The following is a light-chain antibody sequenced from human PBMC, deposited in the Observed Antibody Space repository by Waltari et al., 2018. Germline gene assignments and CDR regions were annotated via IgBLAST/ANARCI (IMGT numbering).Light chain of an antibody. CDR1: SSDVGGYNY. CDR3: SSYTSSSTSPYV. Sequence: QSALTQPASVSGSPGQSITISFTGTSSDVGGYNYVSLYQQHPGQAPKLRIYDVSKRPSGVSNRFSGSQSVTTASLTSSVLQAEDEADYYCSSYTSSSTSPYVFGTGTKVTVL. V-gene: IGLV2-14*01. J-gene: IGLJ1*01. CDR2: DVS.